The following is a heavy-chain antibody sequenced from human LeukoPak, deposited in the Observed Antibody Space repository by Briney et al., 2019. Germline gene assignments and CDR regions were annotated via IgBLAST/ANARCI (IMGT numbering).Heavy chain of an antibody. V-gene: IGHV4-39*07. D-gene: IGHD3-3*01. CDR3: ARVQERITIFGVVSLAHKRPRYGMDV. CDR1: GGSISSSSYY. Sequence: KPSETLSLTCTVSGGSISSSSYYWSWIRQPPGKGLEWFGEINHSGSTNYNPSLKSRVTISVDTSKNQFSLKLSSVTAADTAVYYCARVQERITIFGVVSLAHKRPRYGMDVWGQGTTVTVSS. J-gene: IGHJ6*02. CDR2: INHSGST.